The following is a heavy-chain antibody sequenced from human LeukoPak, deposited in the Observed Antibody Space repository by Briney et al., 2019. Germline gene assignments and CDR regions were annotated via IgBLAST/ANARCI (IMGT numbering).Heavy chain of an antibody. CDR1: GGTFSSYA. V-gene: IGHV1-69*04. D-gene: IGHD4-17*01. CDR3: AXDRGDYSFAEDY. Sequence: SVKVSCKASGGTFSSYAISWVRQAPGQGLEWMGRIIPILGIANYAQKFQGRVTITADKSTSTAYMELSSLRSEDTAVYYCAXDRGDYSFAEDYWGQGTLVTVSS. CDR2: IIPILGIA. J-gene: IGHJ4*02.